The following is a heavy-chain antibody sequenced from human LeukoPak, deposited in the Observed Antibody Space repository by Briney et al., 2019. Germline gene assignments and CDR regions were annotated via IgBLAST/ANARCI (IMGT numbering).Heavy chain of an antibody. CDR1: GGSITNYY. Sequence: SETLSLTCTVSGGSITNYYWSWIRQPAGKGLEWIGRIYTSGSTNYNPSLKSRVTMSVDTSKNQFSLKLSSVTAADTAVYYCARHGAGVHNFDYWGQGTLVTVSS. J-gene: IGHJ4*02. CDR2: IYTSGST. CDR3: ARHGAGVHNFDY. V-gene: IGHV4-4*07. D-gene: IGHD1-1*01.